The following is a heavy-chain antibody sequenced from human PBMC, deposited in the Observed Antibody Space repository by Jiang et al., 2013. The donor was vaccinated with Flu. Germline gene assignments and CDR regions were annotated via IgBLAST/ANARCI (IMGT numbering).Heavy chain of an antibody. Sequence: VQLVESGGGVVQPGRSLRLSCAASGFTFRSYGMHWVRQAPGKGLEWVAVIWADGSKKYYGDSVKGRFTISRDNSKNTLYLQMNSLRADDTAVYYCAKDPQHWGEFDFDYWGQGILVTVSS. CDR2: IWADGSKK. CDR1: GFTFRSYG. V-gene: IGHV3-33*06. CDR3: AKDPQHWGEFDFDY. J-gene: IGHJ4*02. D-gene: IGHD7-27*01.